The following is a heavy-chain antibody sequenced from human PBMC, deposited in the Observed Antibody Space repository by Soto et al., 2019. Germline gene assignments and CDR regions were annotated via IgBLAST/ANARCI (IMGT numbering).Heavy chain of an antibody. CDR3: ARDLKRNRPAYCSGGSCYYPDYYYYMDV. CDR2: ISSSSSYI. J-gene: IGHJ6*03. V-gene: IGHV3-21*01. D-gene: IGHD2-15*01. CDR1: GFTFSSYS. Sequence: EVQLVESGGGLVKPGGSLRLSCAASGFTFSSYSMNWVRQAPGKGLEWVSSISSSSSYIYYADSVKGRFTISRDNAKNALYQKMNSLRAEDTAVYYCARDLKRNRPAYCSGGSCYYPDYYYYMDVWGKGTTVTVSS.